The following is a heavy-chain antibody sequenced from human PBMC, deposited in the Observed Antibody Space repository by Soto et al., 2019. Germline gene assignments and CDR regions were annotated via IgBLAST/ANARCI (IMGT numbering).Heavy chain of an antibody. CDR2: IIPIFGTT. CDR3: ARAVISATYFYYGMAV. CDR1: GGTFNTYA. Sequence: QVQLVQSGAEVKKPGSSVKVSCKASGGTFNTYAMTWVRQAPGQGLEWMGGIIPIFGTTSYAQNIQERVTITADESTSTVYMELRSLKSEDTAVYYCARAVISATYFYYGMAVWGHGTTVTVSS. V-gene: IGHV1-69*01. J-gene: IGHJ6*02. D-gene: IGHD6-25*01.